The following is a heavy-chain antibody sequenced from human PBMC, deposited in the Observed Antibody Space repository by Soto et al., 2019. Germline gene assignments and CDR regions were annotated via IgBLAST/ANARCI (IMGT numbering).Heavy chain of an antibody. J-gene: IGHJ6*02. CDR1: GGSISSYY. V-gene: IGHV4-59*01. CDR3: ARDRYYYYGMDV. Sequence: SETLSLTCTVSGGSISSYYWSWIRQPPGKGLEWIGYIYYSGSTNYNPSLKSQVTISVDTSKNHFSLKLSSVTTADTAVYYCARDRYYYYGMDVWGQGTTVTVSS. CDR2: IYYSGST.